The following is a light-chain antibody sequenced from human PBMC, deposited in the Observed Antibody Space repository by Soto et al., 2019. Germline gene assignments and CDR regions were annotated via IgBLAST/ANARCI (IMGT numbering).Light chain of an antibody. CDR2: GAS. V-gene: IGKV3-15*01. Sequence: EVVMTQSPATLSVSPGERVTLSCRASQSINAHLDWYQQKPGQAPRLLIHGASTRATGIPARFSGSGFGTEFILTISSLQSEDFAVYYCQQYNTWLWTFGQWTKVEIQ. J-gene: IGKJ1*01. CDR3: QQYNTWLWT. CDR1: QSINAH.